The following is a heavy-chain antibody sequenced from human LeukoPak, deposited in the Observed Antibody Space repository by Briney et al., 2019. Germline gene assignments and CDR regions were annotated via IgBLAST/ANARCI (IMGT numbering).Heavy chain of an antibody. D-gene: IGHD5-24*01. V-gene: IGHV3-53*01. CDR1: GFTVSSNY. CDR3: ARGPRGAGYNDY. J-gene: IGHJ4*02. Sequence: GGSLRLSCAASGFTVSSNYMSWVRQAPGKGLEWVSVIYSDGSTYYSDSLKGRFTISRDNSKNTLYLQMNRLRAEDTAVYYCARGPRGAGYNDYWGQGTLVTVSS. CDR2: IYSDGST.